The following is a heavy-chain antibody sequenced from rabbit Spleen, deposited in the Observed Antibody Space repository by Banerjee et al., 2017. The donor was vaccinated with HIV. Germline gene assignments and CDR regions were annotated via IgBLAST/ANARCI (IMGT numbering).Heavy chain of an antibody. CDR1: GFSFNEFSFNSGYD. CDR2: IEGGSSTFS. CDR3: ARDLVDVIGWNFNL. Sequence: QSLEESGGGLVKPGASLTLTCKVSGFSFNEFSFNSGYDMCWVRQAPGKGLEWIACIEGGSSTFSYFASWAKGRFTISKTSSTTVTLQMTSLTAADTATYFCARDLVDVIGWNFNLWGQGTLVTVS. J-gene: IGHJ4*01. D-gene: IGHD1-1*01. V-gene: IGHV1S40*01.